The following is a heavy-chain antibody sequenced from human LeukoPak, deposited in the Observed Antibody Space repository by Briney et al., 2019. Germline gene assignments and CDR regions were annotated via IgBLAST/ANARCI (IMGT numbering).Heavy chain of an antibody. J-gene: IGHJ6*02. CDR1: GFTFSSYS. Sequence: PGGSLRLSCAASGFTFSSYSMNWVRQAPGKGLEWVSSISSSSSYIYYADSVKGRFTISRDNSKNTLYLQMNSLRAEDTAVYYCARWGIAAAGAFYYYYGMDVWGQGTTVTVSS. D-gene: IGHD6-13*01. CDR3: ARWGIAAAGAFYYYYGMDV. V-gene: IGHV3-21*01. CDR2: ISSSSSYI.